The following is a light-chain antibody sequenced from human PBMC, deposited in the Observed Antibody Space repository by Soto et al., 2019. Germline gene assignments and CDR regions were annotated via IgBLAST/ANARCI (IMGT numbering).Light chain of an antibody. J-gene: IGLJ1*01. V-gene: IGLV2-23*01. CDR3: CSYAGNSASFV. CDR2: EAS. Sequence: QSALTQPASVSGSPGQSITISCTGTRSDIGTYNLVSWYRQHPGKAPKLMIYEASKRPSGVSNRFSGSKSGNTASLTISGLQAEDEADYYCCSYAGNSASFVFGTGTKLTVL. CDR1: RSDIGTYNL.